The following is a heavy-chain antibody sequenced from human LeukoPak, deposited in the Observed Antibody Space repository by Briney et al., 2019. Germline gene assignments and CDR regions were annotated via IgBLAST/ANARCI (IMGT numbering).Heavy chain of an antibody. Sequence: GGSLRLSCAASGFTFSSYEMNWVRQAPGKGLEWVSYISSSGSTIYYADSVKGRFTISRDNAKNSLYLQMNSLRAEDTAVYYCARNNRGSSGYYYYYYYYGMDVWGQGTTVTVSS. CDR3: ARNNRGSSGYYYYYYYYGMDV. CDR2: ISSSGSTI. D-gene: IGHD3-22*01. CDR1: GFTFSSYE. J-gene: IGHJ6*02. V-gene: IGHV3-48*03.